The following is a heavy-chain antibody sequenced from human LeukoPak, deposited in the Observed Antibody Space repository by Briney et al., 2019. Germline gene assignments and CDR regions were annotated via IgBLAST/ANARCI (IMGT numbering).Heavy chain of an antibody. V-gene: IGHV4-39*07. D-gene: IGHD6-13*01. Sequence: GSLRLSCAASGFTFSSYAMSWVRQAPGKGLEWIGSIYYSGSTYYNPSLKSRVTISVDTSKNQFSLKLSSVTAADTAVYYCARGSGSSWYSGYYDYWGQGTLVTVSS. CDR1: GFTFSSYA. CDR2: IYYSGST. CDR3: ARGSGSSWYSGYYDY. J-gene: IGHJ4*02.